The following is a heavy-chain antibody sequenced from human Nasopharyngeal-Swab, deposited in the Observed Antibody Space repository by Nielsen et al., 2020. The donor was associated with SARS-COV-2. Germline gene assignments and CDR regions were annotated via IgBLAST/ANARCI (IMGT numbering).Heavy chain of an antibody. CDR1: GFTFRDYS. J-gene: IGHJ6*02. V-gene: IGHV3-21*01. Sequence: GESLKISCAASGFTFRDYSMNWVRQAPGKGLEWVSSIGRYGTDIFHADSVKGRFSVLRDAANKSIYLQMNSLRAEDTAVYYCARDGLDYDFWSAYFMDVWGQGTTVTVSS. CDR2: IGRYGTDI. D-gene: IGHD3-3*01. CDR3: ARDGLDYDFWSAYFMDV.